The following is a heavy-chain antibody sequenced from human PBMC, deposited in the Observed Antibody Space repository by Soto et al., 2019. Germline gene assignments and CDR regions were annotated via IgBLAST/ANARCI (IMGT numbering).Heavy chain of an antibody. V-gene: IGHV1-24*01. Sequence: ASVKFSCTVSGYTLTELSMHWVRQAPGKGLEWMGGFDPEDGETIYAQKFQGRVTMTEDTSTDTAYMELSSLRSEDTAVYYCATDRIAVALTDAFDIWGQGTMVTVS. CDR1: GYTLTELS. CDR2: FDPEDGET. J-gene: IGHJ3*02. CDR3: ATDRIAVALTDAFDI. D-gene: IGHD6-19*01.